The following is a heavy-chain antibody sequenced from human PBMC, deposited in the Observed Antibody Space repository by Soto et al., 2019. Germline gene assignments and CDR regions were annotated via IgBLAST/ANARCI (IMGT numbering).Heavy chain of an antibody. CDR3: ARVNESAAGTGPMVY. CDR1: GGSISSYY. V-gene: IGHV4-59*01. D-gene: IGHD6-13*01. J-gene: IGHJ4*02. CDR2: IYYSGST. Sequence: SETLSLTCTVSGGSISSYYWSWIRQPPGKGLEWIGYIYYSGSTNYNPSLKSRVTISVDTSKNQFSLKLSSVTAADTAVYYCARVNESAAGTGPMVYWGQGTLVTVSS.